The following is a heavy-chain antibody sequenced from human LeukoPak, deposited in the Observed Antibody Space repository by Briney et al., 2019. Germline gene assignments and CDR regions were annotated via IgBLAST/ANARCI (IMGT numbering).Heavy chain of an antibody. CDR1: GFTFSNAW. V-gene: IGHV3-15*01. J-gene: IGHJ4*02. Sequence: GGSLRLSCAASGFTFSNAWMSWVRQAPGKGLEWVGRIKSKTDGGTTDYAAPVKGRFTISRDDSKNTLYLQMNSLKTEDTAVYYCTTPPPTYYYDSSGPQAGYWGQGTLVTVSS. CDR2: IKSKTDGGTT. D-gene: IGHD3-22*01. CDR3: TTPPPTYYYDSSGPQAGY.